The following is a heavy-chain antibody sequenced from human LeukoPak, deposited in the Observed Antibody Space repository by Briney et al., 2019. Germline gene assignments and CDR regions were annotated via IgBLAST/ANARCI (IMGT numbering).Heavy chain of an antibody. CDR1: GFTVSSNY. CDR3: ARGPIVGPTKGFDP. D-gene: IGHD1-26*01. Sequence: GGSLRLSCAASGFTVSSNYMSWVRQAPGKGLEWVSVFYSGGSRYYADSVKGRFTISRDNSKNSLDLQMNSLRAEDTAVYYCARGPIVGPTKGFDPWGQGTLVTVSS. J-gene: IGHJ5*02. V-gene: IGHV3-53*01. CDR2: FYSGGSR.